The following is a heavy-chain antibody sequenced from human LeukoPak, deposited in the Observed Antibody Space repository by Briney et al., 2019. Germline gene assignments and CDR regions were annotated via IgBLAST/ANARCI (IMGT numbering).Heavy chain of an antibody. CDR1: GGSISSRSYY. CDR3: ARQRGYCSGSMCYLSWFDP. J-gene: IGHJ5*02. Sequence: PSETLSLTCTVSGGSISSRSYYWGWIRQPPGKGLEWIGTIYYSGSTYYNPSLKSRVNISVDTSKNLLSLKLSSVTAADTAVYYCARQRGYCSGSMCYLSWFDPWGQGTLVTVSS. CDR2: IYYSGST. V-gene: IGHV4-39*01. D-gene: IGHD2-15*01.